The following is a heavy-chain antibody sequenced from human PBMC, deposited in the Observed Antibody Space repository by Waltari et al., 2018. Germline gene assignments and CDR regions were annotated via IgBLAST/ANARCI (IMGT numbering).Heavy chain of an antibody. V-gene: IGHV3-21*06. CDR3: ASHPEDFYYYMDV. CDR2: IGSSSTYT. CDR1: GFRFNAYT. Sequence: EVQLVESGGGLVKPGGSLRLSCAASGFRFNAYTMNWVRQTPGKGLEWVWSIGSSSTYTYYADSVKGRFTISRDNAANSLYLEMNALRPDDTGVYYCASHPEDFYYYMDVWGKGTTVTVSS. J-gene: IGHJ6*03.